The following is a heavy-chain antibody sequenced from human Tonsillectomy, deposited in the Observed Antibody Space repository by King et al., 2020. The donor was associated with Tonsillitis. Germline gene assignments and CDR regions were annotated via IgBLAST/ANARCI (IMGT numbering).Heavy chain of an antibody. Sequence: VQLQQWGAGLLKPSETLSLTCAAYGGSFSGYYWSWIRQPPGKGLEWIGEINHSGSTNYNPSLKSRVTISVDTSKNQFSLKLSSVTAADTAVYYCATISIAAAGNWFDPWGQGTLVTVSS. D-gene: IGHD6-13*01. CDR3: ATISIAAAGNWFDP. CDR2: INHSGST. J-gene: IGHJ5*02. V-gene: IGHV4-34*01. CDR1: GGSFSGYY.